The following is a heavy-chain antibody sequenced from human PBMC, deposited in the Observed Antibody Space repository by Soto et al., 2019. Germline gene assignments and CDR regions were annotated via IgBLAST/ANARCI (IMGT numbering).Heavy chain of an antibody. CDR3: ARGGGKKGFWYFDL. Sequence: QVQLVQSGAEVKKPGSSVKVSCKASGGTFSSYAISWVRQAPGQGLEWMGGLIPIFGTANYAQKFQGRVTITGDKSTGPAYLELSSLRSEDTAVYYCARGGGKKGFWYFDLWGRGTLVTVSS. CDR2: LIPIFGTA. CDR1: GGTFSSYA. D-gene: IGHD5-12*01. V-gene: IGHV1-69*06. J-gene: IGHJ2*01.